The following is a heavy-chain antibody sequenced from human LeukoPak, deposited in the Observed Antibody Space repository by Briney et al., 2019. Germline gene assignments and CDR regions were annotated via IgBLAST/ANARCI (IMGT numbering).Heavy chain of an antibody. CDR2: IYTSGST. D-gene: IGHD3-22*01. V-gene: IGHV4-4*09. CDR3: ARQYDSSGRDAFDI. CDR1: GGSISSHY. J-gene: IGHJ3*02. Sequence: SETLSLTCTVSGGSISSHYWSWIRQPPGKGLEWIGYIYTSGSTNYNPSLKSRVTISVDTSKNQFSLKLSSVTAADTAVYYCARQYDSSGRDAFDIWGQGTMVTVSS.